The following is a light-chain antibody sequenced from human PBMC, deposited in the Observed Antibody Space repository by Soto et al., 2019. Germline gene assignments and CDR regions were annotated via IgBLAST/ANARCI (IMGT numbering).Light chain of an antibody. CDR2: AAS. CDR3: QQSYSTPTWT. J-gene: IGKJ1*01. CDR1: QGISTY. V-gene: IGKV1-39*01. Sequence: DIQMTQSPSSLSESAGDRVTITCRASQGISTYLNWFQQKPGRAPKLLIYAASSLQSGVPSRFSGSGSGTDFTLTISSLQPEDFATYYCQQSYSTPTWTFGQGTKVDIK.